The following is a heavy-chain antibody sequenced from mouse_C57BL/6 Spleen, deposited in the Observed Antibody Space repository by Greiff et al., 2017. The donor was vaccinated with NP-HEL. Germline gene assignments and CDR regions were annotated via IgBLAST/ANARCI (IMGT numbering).Heavy chain of an antibody. V-gene: IGHV1-72*01. CDR2: IDPNSGGT. CDR3: ARSDDGYYLYYAMDY. J-gene: IGHJ4*01. Sequence: QVQLKQPGAELVKPGASVKLSCKASGYTFTSYWMHWVKQRPGRGLEWIGRIDPNSGGTKYNEKFKSKATLTVDKPSSTAYMQLSSLTSEDSAVYYCARSDDGYYLYYAMDYWGQGTSVTVSS. CDR1: GYTFTSYW. D-gene: IGHD2-3*01.